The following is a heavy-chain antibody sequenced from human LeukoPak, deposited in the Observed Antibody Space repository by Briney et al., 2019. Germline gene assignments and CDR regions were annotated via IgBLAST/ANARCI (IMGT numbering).Heavy chain of an antibody. CDR3: ARESGNYYGSGSYYV. CDR1: GFTVSSNY. V-gene: IGHV3-53*01. D-gene: IGHD3-10*01. J-gene: IGHJ4*02. CDR2: IYSGGST. Sequence: GGSLRLSCAASGFTVSSNYMSWVRQAPGEGLEWVSVIYSGGSTYYADSVKGRFTISRDNSKNTLYLRMNSLRAEDTAVYYCARESGNYYGSGSYYVWGQGTLVTVSS.